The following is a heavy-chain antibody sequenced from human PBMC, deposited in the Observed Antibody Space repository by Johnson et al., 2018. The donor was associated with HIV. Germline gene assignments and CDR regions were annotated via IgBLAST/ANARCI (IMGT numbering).Heavy chain of an antibody. V-gene: IGHV3-30*03. Sequence: QMLLVESGGGVVQPGRSLRLSCAASGFTFSSYGMHWVRQAPGKGLEWVAVISYDGNNRYYVDSVKGRFTISRDNSKNTLYLQMNSLRAEDTAVYYCAPLGDAFDIWGQGTMVTVSS. J-gene: IGHJ3*02. CDR2: ISYDGNNR. CDR1: GFTFSSYG. D-gene: IGHD7-27*01. CDR3: APLGDAFDI.